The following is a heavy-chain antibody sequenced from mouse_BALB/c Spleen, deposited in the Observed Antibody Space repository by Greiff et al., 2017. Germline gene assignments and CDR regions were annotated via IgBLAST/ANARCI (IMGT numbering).Heavy chain of an antibody. Sequence: EVQGVESGGGLVKPGGSLKLSCAASGFTFSDYYMYWVRQTPEKRLEWVATISDGGSYTYYPDSVKGRFTISRDNAKNNLYLQMSSLKSEDTAMYYCARGVDYGNYRYFDVWGAGTTVTVSS. CDR1: GFTFSDYY. CDR2: ISDGGSYT. CDR3: ARGVDYGNYRYFDV. D-gene: IGHD2-1*01. J-gene: IGHJ1*01. V-gene: IGHV5-4*02.